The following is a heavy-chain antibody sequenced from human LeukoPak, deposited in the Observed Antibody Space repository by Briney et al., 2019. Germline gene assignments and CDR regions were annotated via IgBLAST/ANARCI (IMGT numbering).Heavy chain of an antibody. CDR1: GLTFSSYA. CDR3: AKATVSADIVATIHFDY. Sequence: GGSLRLSCAASGLTFSSYAMSWVRQAPGKGLEWVSAISGSGGSTYYADSVKGRFTISRDNSKNTLYLQMNSLRAEDTAVYYCAKATVSADIVATIHFDYWGQGTLVTVSS. V-gene: IGHV3-23*01. J-gene: IGHJ4*02. CDR2: ISGSGGST. D-gene: IGHD5-12*01.